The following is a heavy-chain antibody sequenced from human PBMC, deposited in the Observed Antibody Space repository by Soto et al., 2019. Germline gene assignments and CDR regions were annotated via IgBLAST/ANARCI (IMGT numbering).Heavy chain of an antibody. CDR2: ISSNSAYI. J-gene: IGHJ5*02. CDR1: GFTFRSFT. D-gene: IGHD6-13*01. Sequence: GGSLRLSCAASGFTFRSFTMNWVRQAPGKGLEWVSTISSNSAYIYYTDALRGRFSISRDNAKNSLHLQMNSLRAEDTAVYYCTRDASRDSSARGWFDPWGPGTLVTVSS. CDR3: TRDASRDSSARGWFDP. V-gene: IGHV3-21*01.